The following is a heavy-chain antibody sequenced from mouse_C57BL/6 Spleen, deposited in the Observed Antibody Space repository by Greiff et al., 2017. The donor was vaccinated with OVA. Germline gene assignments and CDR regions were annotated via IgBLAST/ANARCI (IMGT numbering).Heavy chain of an antibody. CDR2: INPSTGGT. CDR3: ARWAYGSSGPFAY. D-gene: IGHD1-1*01. CDR1: GYSFTGYY. J-gene: IGHJ3*01. Sequence: EVQLQQSGPELVKPGASVKISCKASGYSFTGYYMNWVKQSPEKSLEWIGEINPSTGGTTYNEKFKAKATLTVDKSSSTAYMQLKSLTSEDSAVYYCARWAYGSSGPFAYWGQGTLVTVSA. V-gene: IGHV1-42*01.